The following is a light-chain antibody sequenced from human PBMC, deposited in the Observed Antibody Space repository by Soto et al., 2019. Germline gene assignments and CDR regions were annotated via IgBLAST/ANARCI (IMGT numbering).Light chain of an antibody. J-gene: IGLJ1*01. CDR3: NSYTSNNTPV. Sequence: QSVLTQPASVSGSPGQSITISCTGTSSDVGSYNYVSWYQQHPGKAPKLMIYEVSNRPSGVSNRFSGSKSDNTASLTISGLQAEDEADYYCNSYTSNNTPVFGTGTKVTVL. CDR1: SSDVGSYNY. V-gene: IGLV2-14*01. CDR2: EVS.